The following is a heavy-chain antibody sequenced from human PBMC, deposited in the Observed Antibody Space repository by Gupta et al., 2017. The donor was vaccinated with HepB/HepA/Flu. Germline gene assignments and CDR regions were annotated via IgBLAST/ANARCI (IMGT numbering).Heavy chain of an antibody. J-gene: IGHJ4*02. D-gene: IGHD1-26*01. CDR2: IYPGDSDT. Sequence: EVQLVQSGAEVKKPGESLKISCKGSGYSFTTYWIGWVRQMPGKGLEWMGIIYPGDSDTRYSPSFQGQVTISVDKSISTAYLQWSSLKASDTAIYYCARQPDVTWTYSGSYYLTRDYWGQGTLVTVSS. V-gene: IGHV5-51*01. CDR1: GYSFTTYW. CDR3: ARQPDVTWTYSGSYYLTRDY.